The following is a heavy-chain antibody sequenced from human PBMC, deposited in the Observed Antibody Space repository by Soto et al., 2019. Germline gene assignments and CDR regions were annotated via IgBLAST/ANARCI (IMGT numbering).Heavy chain of an antibody. V-gene: IGHV4-59*01. CDR3: ARRYGPSFYY. CDR1: GGSISSYY. Sequence: PSEPLSLTCTVSGGSISSYYWSWIRQPPGKGLEWIGYIYYSGSTNYNPSLKSRVTMSLDTSKNQFSLKLSSVTPADTAVYYCARRYGPSFYYWGQGTLVTVSS. CDR2: IYYSGST. D-gene: IGHD4-17*01. J-gene: IGHJ4*02.